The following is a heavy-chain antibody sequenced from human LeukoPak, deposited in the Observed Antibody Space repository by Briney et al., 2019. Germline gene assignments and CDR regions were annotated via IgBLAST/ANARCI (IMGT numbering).Heavy chain of an antibody. CDR3: ALDYDILTDTDY. D-gene: IGHD3-9*01. Sequence: GASVKVSCKASGYTFTSYDINWVRQATGQGLEWMGWMNPNSGNTGYAQKFQGRVTMTRNTSISTAYMELSSLRSEDTAVYYCALDYDILTDTDYWGQGTLVTVSS. CDR2: MNPNSGNT. V-gene: IGHV1-8*01. CDR1: GYTFTSYD. J-gene: IGHJ4*02.